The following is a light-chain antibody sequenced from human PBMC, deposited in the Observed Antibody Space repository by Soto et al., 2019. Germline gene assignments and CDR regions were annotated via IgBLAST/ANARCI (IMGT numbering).Light chain of an antibody. CDR1: QSISKW. V-gene: IGKV1-5*01. CDR2: DAS. CDR3: QQYSSYSAWT. Sequence: DIQMTQSKSTLSASIGDRFSITCLASQSISKWLAWHQQKPGKAPKLLIYDASTLQSGVPPRFSGSGSGTEFTLTIRSLQPDDIATYYCQQYSSYSAWTFGEVTKVDIK. J-gene: IGKJ1*01.